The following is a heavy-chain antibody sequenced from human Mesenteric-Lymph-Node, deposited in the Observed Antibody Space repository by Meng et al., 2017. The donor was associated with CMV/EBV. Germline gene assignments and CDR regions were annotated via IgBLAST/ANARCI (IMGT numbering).Heavy chain of an antibody. Sequence: SETLSLTCAVYGESFSGFYWSWIRQPPGKGLEWIGYIYYSGSTNYNPSLKSRVTISVDTSKNQFSLKLSSVTAADTAVYYCARERCSSTSCHGMDVWGQGTTVTVSS. V-gene: IGHV4-59*01. J-gene: IGHJ6*02. D-gene: IGHD2-2*01. CDR3: ARERCSSTSCHGMDV. CDR1: GESFSGFY. CDR2: IYYSGST.